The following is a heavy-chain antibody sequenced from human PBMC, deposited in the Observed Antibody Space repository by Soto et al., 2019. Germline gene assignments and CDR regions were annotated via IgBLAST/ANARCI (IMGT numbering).Heavy chain of an antibody. CDR1: AGSMTGLY. Sequence: QVPLQASGPGLVKPSETLSLTCTVSAGSMTGLYWSWIRQPPGKGLEWLGYIHYSGSTSYNPSLNSRVTISIDTSKNQVSLQLNYVTAADTAVYYCARGGWYNDFWGQGTLVIVTS. CDR2: IHYSGST. V-gene: IGHV4-59*01. CDR3: ARGGWYNDF. J-gene: IGHJ4*02. D-gene: IGHD6-19*01.